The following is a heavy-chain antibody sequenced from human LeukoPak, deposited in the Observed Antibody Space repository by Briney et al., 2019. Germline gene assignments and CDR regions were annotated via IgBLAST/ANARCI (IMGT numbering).Heavy chain of an antibody. CDR1: GFTFSSYA. V-gene: IGHV3-23*01. D-gene: IGHD3-3*01. CDR2: ICGSVGST. J-gene: IGHJ4*02. CDR3: AKQYDFWSGPDY. Sequence: GGSLRLSCAASGFTFSSYAMNWVRPAPGKGLEWVSGICGSVGSTYYADSVKGRFTISRDNSKNTLYLQMYSLRVEDTAVYYCAKQYDFWSGPDYWGQGTLVTVSS.